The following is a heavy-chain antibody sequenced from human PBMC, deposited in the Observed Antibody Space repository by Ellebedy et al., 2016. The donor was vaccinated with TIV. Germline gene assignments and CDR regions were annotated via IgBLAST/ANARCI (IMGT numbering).Heavy chain of an antibody. Sequence: GGSLRLSCATSGFTFSTYGMHWVRRAPGKGLEWVSAISGSGDSTYYADSVKGRFTISRDNFKNTLYLQMNSLRAEDTAVYYCVRGSRSDADYGQYYDSWGQGTLVTVSS. V-gene: IGHV3-23*01. J-gene: IGHJ4*02. CDR2: ISGSGDST. CDR1: GFTFSTYG. CDR3: VRGSRSDADYGQYYDS. D-gene: IGHD4-17*01.